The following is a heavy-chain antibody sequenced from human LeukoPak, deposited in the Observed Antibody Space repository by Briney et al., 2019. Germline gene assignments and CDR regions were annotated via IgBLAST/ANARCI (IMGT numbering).Heavy chain of an antibody. J-gene: IGHJ4*02. CDR3: ARALYYDYGSFDY. D-gene: IGHD4-17*01. CDR2: IYSGGST. CDR1: GFTFSSNY. Sequence: GGSLRLSCAASGFTFSSNYMTWVRQAPGKGLEWVTVIYSGGSTYYSDSVKGRFTISRDDSKNKMYLQMNSLSAKPTAVSYGARALYYDYGSFDYWGQGTLVSVSS. V-gene: IGHV3-53*01.